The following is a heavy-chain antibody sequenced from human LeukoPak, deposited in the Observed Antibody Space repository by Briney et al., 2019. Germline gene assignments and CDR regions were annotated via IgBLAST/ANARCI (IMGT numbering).Heavy chain of an antibody. CDR1: GFTFSTYW. V-gene: IGHV3-7*01. CDR3: ARDKIVGATYFDY. J-gene: IGHJ4*02. Sequence: GGSLRLSCAASGFTFSTYWMSWVRQAPGKGLEWVANIKQDGSEKYYVDSVKGRFTISRDNAKNSLYLQMNSLRAEDTAVYYCARDKIVGATYFDYWGQGTLVTVSS. D-gene: IGHD1-26*01. CDR2: IKQDGSEK.